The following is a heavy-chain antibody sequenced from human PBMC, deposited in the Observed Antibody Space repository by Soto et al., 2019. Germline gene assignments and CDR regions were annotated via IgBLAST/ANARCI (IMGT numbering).Heavy chain of an antibody. J-gene: IGHJ6*03. CDR3: ASVFYYMDV. D-gene: IGHD3-16*01. Sequence: GGSLRLSCAASGFTFSSYSMNWVRQAPGKGLEWVSYISSSSSTIYYADSVKGRFTISRDNAKNSLYLQMNSLRAEDTAVYYCASVFYYMDVWGKGTTVTVSS. CDR1: GFTFSSYS. CDR2: ISSSSSTI. V-gene: IGHV3-48*01.